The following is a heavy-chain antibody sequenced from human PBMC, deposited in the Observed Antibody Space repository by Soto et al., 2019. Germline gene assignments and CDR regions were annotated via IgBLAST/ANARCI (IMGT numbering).Heavy chain of an antibody. V-gene: IGHV3-21*01. J-gene: IGHJ4*02. CDR1: GFTFSSYS. CDR3: ARIPGPEMYYFDY. CDR2: ISSSSSYI. Sequence: EVQLVESGGGLVKPGGSLRLSCAASGFTFSSYSMNWVRQAPGKGLECVSSISSSSSYIYYADSVKGRFTISRDNAKNSLYLQMNSLRAEDTAVYYCARIPGPEMYYFDYWGQGTLVTVSS. D-gene: IGHD2-21*01.